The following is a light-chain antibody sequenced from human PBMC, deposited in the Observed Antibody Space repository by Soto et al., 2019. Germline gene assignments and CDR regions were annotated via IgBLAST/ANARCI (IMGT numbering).Light chain of an antibody. CDR1: RSDVGGYGY. V-gene: IGLV2-8*01. Sequence: QSALTQPPSASGSPGQSVTMSCTGTRSDVGGYGYVSWYQQHPGKAPKLMIYEVTKRASVVPERFSGSKSGNTASLTVSGLQAEDEADYYCSSYAGSNTDVVFGGGTKLTVL. CDR2: EVT. J-gene: IGLJ2*01. CDR3: SSYAGSNTDVV.